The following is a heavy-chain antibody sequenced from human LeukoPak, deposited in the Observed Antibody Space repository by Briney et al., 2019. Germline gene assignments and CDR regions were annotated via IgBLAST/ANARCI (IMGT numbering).Heavy chain of an antibody. CDR2: IYYSGST. Sequence: SETLSLTCTVSGGSISSYYWSWIRQPPGKGLEWIGYIYYSGSTNYNPSLKSRVTISADTSKNQFSLKLSSVTAADTAVYYCARDVGYYFDYWGQGTLVTVSS. J-gene: IGHJ4*02. CDR1: GGSISSYY. CDR3: ARDVGYYFDY. V-gene: IGHV4-59*01.